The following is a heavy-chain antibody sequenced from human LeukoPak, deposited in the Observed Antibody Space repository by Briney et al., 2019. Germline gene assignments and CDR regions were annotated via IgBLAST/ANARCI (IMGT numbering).Heavy chain of an antibody. CDR3: ERGSGGVFDI. D-gene: IGHD2-15*01. CDR1: GFTFSSYD. V-gene: IGHV3-13*01. J-gene: IGHJ3*02. CDR2: IGTGGDT. Sequence: GGSLRLSCAASGFTFSSYDMPWVRQAPGKGLEWVSAIGTGGDTYYPGSVKSRFTISSENAKTSLYLKMNSLRAGDTAVYYCERGSGGVFDIWGQGTMVTVSS.